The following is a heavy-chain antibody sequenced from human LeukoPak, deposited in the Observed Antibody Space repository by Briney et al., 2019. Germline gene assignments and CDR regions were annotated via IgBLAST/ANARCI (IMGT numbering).Heavy chain of an antibody. J-gene: IGHJ4*02. CDR3: ARLAYGSGSLS. CDR1: GVSISSGDYY. V-gene: IGHV4-30-4*01. D-gene: IGHD3-10*01. CDR2: IYYSGST. Sequence: NPSQTLSLTCTVSGVSISSGDYYWSWIRQPPGKGLEWIGYIYYSGSTYYNPSLKSRVTISVDKSKNQFSLKLSSVTAADTAVYYCARLAYGSGSLSWGQGTLVTVSS.